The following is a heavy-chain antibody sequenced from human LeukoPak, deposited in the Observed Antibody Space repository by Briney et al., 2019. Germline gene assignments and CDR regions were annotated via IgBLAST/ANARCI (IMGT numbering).Heavy chain of an antibody. V-gene: IGHV3-74*01. J-gene: IGHJ4*02. CDR3: ARDLSFSPDF. CDR1: GFTFRNSW. Sequence: GGSLRLSCAASGFTFRNSWMHWVRQAPGKGLVGVSHVSPDGSYADSVEGRFTISRDNAKNTIFLQMNSLRAEDTAVYCCARDLSFSPDFWGRGTLVTVSS. CDR2: VSPDG.